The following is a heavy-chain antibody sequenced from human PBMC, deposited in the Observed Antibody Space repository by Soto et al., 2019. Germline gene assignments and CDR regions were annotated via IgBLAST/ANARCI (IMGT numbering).Heavy chain of an antibody. V-gene: IGHV2-26*01. Sequence: HVTLKESGPVLVKPTETLTLTCTVSGFSLSNGKVGVSWIRQPPGKALEWLAHIFSNDEKSYRTSLKSRLTNSEDTSKSQVLLTMTNVDPVDTATYYCARILFGRSVAGGYFYMDVWGKGTTVTVSS. CDR2: IFSNDEK. CDR1: GFSLSNGKVG. D-gene: IGHD6-19*01. J-gene: IGHJ6*03. CDR3: ARILFGRSVAGGYFYMDV.